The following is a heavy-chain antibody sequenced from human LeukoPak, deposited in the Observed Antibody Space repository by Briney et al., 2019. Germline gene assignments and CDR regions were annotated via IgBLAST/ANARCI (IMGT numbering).Heavy chain of an antibody. J-gene: IGHJ4*02. D-gene: IGHD6-19*01. CDR3: AKGSAWSHGYFDY. CDR2: IRSDGINK. V-gene: IGHV3-30*02. Sequence: GGSLRLSCAASGFTFSDYGMHWVRQAPGKGLEWVTFIRSDGINKYYSDSVKGRFTISRDNSKNTLYLQMNSLIPEDTAIYYCAKGSAWSHGYFDYWGQGTLVTVSS. CDR1: GFTFSDYG.